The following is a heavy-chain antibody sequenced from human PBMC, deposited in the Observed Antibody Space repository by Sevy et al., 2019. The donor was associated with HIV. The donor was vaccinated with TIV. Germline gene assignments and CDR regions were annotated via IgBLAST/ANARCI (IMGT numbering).Heavy chain of an antibody. V-gene: IGHV3-15*01. CDR2: IKSKTDGGTT. CDR1: GFTFSNAW. Sequence: GGCLRLSCAASGFTFSNAWMSWVRQAPGKGLEWVARIKSKTDGGTTDYAAPVKGRFTISRDDSKNTLYLQMNSLKTEDTAVYYCTTVAQFTAFDIWGQGTMVTVSS. J-gene: IGHJ3*02. CDR3: TTVAQFTAFDI.